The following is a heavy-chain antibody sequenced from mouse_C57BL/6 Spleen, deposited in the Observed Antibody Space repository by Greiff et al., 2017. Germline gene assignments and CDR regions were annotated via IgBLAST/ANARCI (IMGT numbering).Heavy chain of an antibody. Sequence: EVQLVESGGGLVKPGGSLKLSCAASGFTFSDYGMHWVRQAPEKGLEWVAYISSGSSTIYYADTVKGRFTISRDNAKNTLFLQMTSLRSEDTAMYYCARLGGYYVFYYWGQGTTLTVSS. D-gene: IGHD2-3*01. J-gene: IGHJ2*01. CDR1: GFTFSDYG. V-gene: IGHV5-17*01. CDR2: ISSGSSTI. CDR3: ARLGGYYVFYY.